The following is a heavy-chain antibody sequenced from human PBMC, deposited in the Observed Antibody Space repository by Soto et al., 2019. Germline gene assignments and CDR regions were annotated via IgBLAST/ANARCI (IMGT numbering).Heavy chain of an antibody. CDR2: IYYSGST. CDR1: GGSISSYY. V-gene: IGHV4-59*01. Sequence: SETLSPTCTVSGGSISSYYWSWIRQPPGKGLEWIGYIYYSGSTNYNPSLKSRVTISVDTSKNQFSLKLSSVTAADTAVYYCARDFRYCSSTSCYENWFDPWGQGTLVTVSS. CDR3: ARDFRYCSSTSCYENWFDP. D-gene: IGHD2-2*01. J-gene: IGHJ5*02.